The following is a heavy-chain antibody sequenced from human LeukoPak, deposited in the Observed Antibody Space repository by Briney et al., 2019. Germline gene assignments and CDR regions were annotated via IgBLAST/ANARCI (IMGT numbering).Heavy chain of an antibody. Sequence: GASVKVSCKTSGYTFTNYEINWVRQAAGQGLEWMGWMNPNSGNTGYAQKFQGRVTMTRNTSISTAYMELSSLRSEDTAVYYCARDLLRGKYLPVAFDIWGQGTMVTVSS. J-gene: IGHJ3*02. CDR2: MNPNSGNT. D-gene: IGHD3-10*01. V-gene: IGHV1-8*01. CDR1: GYTFTNYE. CDR3: ARDLLRGKYLPVAFDI.